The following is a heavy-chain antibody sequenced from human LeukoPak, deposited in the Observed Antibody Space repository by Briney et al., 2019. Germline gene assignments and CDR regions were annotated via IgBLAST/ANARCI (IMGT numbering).Heavy chain of an antibody. J-gene: IGHJ4*02. CDR3: ARERIAAAGTHPWYYFDY. CDR1: GFTFSSYS. CDR2: ISGSGGST. V-gene: IGHV3-23*01. Sequence: GGSLRLSCAASGFTFSSYSMSWVRQAPGKGLEWVSAISGSGGSTYYADSVKGRFTISRDNSKNTLYLQMNSLRAEDTAVYYCARERIAAAGTHPWYYFDYWGQGTLVTVSS. D-gene: IGHD6-13*01.